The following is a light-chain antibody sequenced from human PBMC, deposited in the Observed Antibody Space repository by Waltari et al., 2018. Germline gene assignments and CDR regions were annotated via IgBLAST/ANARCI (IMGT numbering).Light chain of an antibody. CDR2: EVN. CDR1: SSDVGGYNY. V-gene: IGLV2-8*01. J-gene: IGLJ1*01. Sequence: QSALTPPPSASGSPGQSVTISCTGTSSDVGGYNYVSWYQQHPGKAPKLMIYEVNKWPSGVPDRFSGSKSGNTASLTVSGLQAEDEADYYCSSYAGSNDYVFGTGTEVTVL. CDR3: SSYAGSNDYV.